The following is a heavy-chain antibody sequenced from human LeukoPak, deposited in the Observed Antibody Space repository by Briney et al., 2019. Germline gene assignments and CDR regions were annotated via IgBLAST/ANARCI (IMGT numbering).Heavy chain of an antibody. CDR3: ARGHNWNDVRYAFDI. CDR2: IYTSETT. V-gene: IGHV4-4*07. CDR1: GGSTSGFH. D-gene: IGHD1-20*01. J-gene: IGHJ3*02. Sequence: SETLSLTCTVSGGSTSGFHWSWIRQPAGKGLEWIGRIYTSETTNYNPSLKGRVTMSVDTSKNQFSLKLSSVTAADTAVYYCARGHNWNDVRYAFDIWGQGTMVTVSS.